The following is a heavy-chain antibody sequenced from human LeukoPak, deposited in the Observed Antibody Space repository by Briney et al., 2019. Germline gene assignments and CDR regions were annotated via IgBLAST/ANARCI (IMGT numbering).Heavy chain of an antibody. CDR1: GGSFSGYY. J-gene: IGHJ6*02. D-gene: IGHD3-3*01. V-gene: IGHV4-34*01. CDR2: INHSGST. Sequence: SETLSLTCAVYGGSFSGYYWSWIRQPPGKGLEWIGEINHSGSTNYNPSLKSRVTISVDTSKNQFSLKLSSVTAADTAVYYCARGRYYDFWSGYYTDNYYYYGMDVWGQGTTVTVSS. CDR3: ARGRYYDFWSGYYTDNYYYYGMDV.